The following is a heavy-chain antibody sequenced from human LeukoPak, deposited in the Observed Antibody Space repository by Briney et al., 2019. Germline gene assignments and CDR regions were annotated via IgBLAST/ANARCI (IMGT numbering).Heavy chain of an antibody. Sequence: ASVKVSCKASGYTFTGFYMHWVRQAPGQGLEWMGWIDPNLGTTKYSQKFQGRVTTTRDTSISEVYMELSRLRSDDTAVYYCARLLEHYYFDASGYYDDDYWGQGTPIIVSS. D-gene: IGHD3-22*01. CDR3: ARLLEHYYFDASGYYDDDY. V-gene: IGHV1-2*02. J-gene: IGHJ4*02. CDR1: GYTFTGFY. CDR2: IDPNLGTT.